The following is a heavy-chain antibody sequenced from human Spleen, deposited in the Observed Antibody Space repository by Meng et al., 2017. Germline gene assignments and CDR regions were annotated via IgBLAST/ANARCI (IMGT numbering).Heavy chain of an antibody. V-gene: IGHV4-34*01. D-gene: IGHD1-26*01. CDR1: GGSFSGYY. J-gene: IGHJ4*02. CDR3: ARGLFEVVGATNFDY. CDR2: INHSGST. Sequence: QVNVQRWGAGVLMPSETLSLTCAVYGGSFSGYYWSWIRQPPGKGLELIGEINHSGSTNYNQSLKSRVTISVDTSKKQFSLKLSSVTAADTAVYYCARGLFEVVGATNFDYWGQGTLVTVSS.